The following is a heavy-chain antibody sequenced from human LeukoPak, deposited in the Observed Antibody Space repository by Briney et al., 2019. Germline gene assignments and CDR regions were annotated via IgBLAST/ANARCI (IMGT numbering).Heavy chain of an antibody. CDR1: GFTFSSYW. CDR2: IKQDGSEK. Sequence: GGSLRLSCAASGFTFSSYWMSWVRQAPGKGLEWVANIKQDGSEKYYVDSVKGRFTISRDNAKNSLYLQMNSLRAEDTAVYYCAREAQQSPPWIDYWGQGTLVTVSS. V-gene: IGHV3-7*01. CDR3: AREAQQSPPWIDY. J-gene: IGHJ4*02. D-gene: IGHD6-13*01.